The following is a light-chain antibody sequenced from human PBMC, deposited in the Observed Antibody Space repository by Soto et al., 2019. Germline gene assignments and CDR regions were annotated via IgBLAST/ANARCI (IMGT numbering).Light chain of an antibody. CDR3: SSYAASNNFYFV. CDR1: SSDVGGYNY. J-gene: IGLJ3*02. Sequence: QSLLTQPPSGSGSPGQSGTISCNGTSSDVGGYNYVSWYQQYPGRAPKLMIYEVTKRPSGVPDRFSGSKSGNTASLTVSGLQAEDEADYYCSSYAASNNFYFVFGGGTKVTVL. CDR2: EVT. V-gene: IGLV2-8*01.